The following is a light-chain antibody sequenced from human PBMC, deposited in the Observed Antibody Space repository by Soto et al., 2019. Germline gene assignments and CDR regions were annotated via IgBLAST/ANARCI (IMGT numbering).Light chain of an antibody. CDR1: SSDVGGYNY. CDR2: DVS. CDR3: CSYAGSYTYV. Sequence: LTQPRSVSGSPGQSVTISCTGTSSDVGGYNYVSWYQQHPGKAPKLMIYDVSKRPSGVPDRFSGSKSGNTASLTISGLQAQDEADYYCCSYAGSYTYVLGNGTKLTVL. J-gene: IGLJ1*01. V-gene: IGLV2-11*01.